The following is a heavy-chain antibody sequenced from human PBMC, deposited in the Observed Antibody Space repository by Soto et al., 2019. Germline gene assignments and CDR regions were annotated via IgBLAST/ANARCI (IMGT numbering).Heavy chain of an antibody. Sequence: QVQRVQSGADVKKPGSSVKVSCKASGGTFSIYTISWVRQAPGQGLEWMGGSANSAQKFQGRLTVTADESTSTVYLELSSLTSEDTAVYDCASELPPDIAWCDPWGQGTLGSVSS. J-gene: IGHJ5*02. CDR3: ASELPPDIAWCDP. CDR2: SA. CDR1: GGTFSIYT. D-gene: IGHD2-15*01. V-gene: IGHV1-69*01.